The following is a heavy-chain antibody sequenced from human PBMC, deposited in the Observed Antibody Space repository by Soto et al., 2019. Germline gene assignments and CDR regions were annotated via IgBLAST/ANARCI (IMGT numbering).Heavy chain of an antibody. CDR1: GYTFPSYG. Sequence: GASVKVSCKASGYTFPSYGISWVRQAPGQGLEWVGWISAYNGNTNYAQKLQGRVTMTTDTSTSTAYMELRSLRSDDTAVYYCANVPAAITMGAFDIWGQGTMVTVSS. CDR2: ISAYNGNT. CDR3: ANVPAAITMGAFDI. J-gene: IGHJ3*02. V-gene: IGHV1-18*01. D-gene: IGHD2-2*02.